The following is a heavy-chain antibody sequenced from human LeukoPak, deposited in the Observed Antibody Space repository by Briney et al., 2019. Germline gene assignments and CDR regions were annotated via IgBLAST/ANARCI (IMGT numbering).Heavy chain of an antibody. J-gene: IGHJ5*02. CDR3: AREYDILTGYPQFDP. V-gene: IGHV1-2*02. D-gene: IGHD3-9*01. Sequence: ASVKVSFKASGYTFTVYYMHWVRQAPGQGLEWMGWINPNSGGTNYAQKFQGRVTMTRDTSISTAYMELSRMRSDDTAVYYCAREYDILTGYPQFDPWGQGTLVTVSS. CDR2: INPNSGGT. CDR1: GYTFTVYY.